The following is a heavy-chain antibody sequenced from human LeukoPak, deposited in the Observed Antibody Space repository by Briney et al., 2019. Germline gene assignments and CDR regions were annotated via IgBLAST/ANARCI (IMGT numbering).Heavy chain of an antibody. CDR3: ARDRLL. CDR1: GFTFSSYW. Sequence: GGSLRLSCAASGFTFSSYWMHWVRQTPEKGLVWVSHVSPDGRTTTYADSVKGRFTIFRDNAKSTLYLQMNGLRAEDTAVYYCARDRLLGGQGTLVTVSS. J-gene: IGHJ4*02. V-gene: IGHV3-74*01. CDR2: VSPDGRTT.